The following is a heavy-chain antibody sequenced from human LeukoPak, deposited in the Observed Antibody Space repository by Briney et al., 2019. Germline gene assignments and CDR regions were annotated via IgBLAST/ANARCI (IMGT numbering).Heavy chain of an antibody. J-gene: IGHJ5*02. CDR2: IYWDDDK. CDR1: GLSLSTSGVG. CDR3: AHIMRGVMNR. V-gene: IGHV2-5*02. D-gene: IGHD3-10*01. Sequence: SGPTLVNPTQTLTLTCTFSGLSLSTSGVGVGWIRQPPGEALEWLALIYWDDDKRYSPSLKNRLTITKDTSKNQVVLTMTNMDPVDTATYYCAHIMRGVMNRWGQGTRVTVSS.